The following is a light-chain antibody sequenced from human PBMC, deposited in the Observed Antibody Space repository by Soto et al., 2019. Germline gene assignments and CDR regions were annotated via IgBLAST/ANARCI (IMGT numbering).Light chain of an antibody. CDR2: DAS. CDR3: QQYNSFAPYS. Sequence: DIQMTQSPSTLSASVGDRVTITCRSSQSISFWLAWYQQKPGKAPKLLIYDASTLYSGVPSRFSGSRSGIEFTLTISSLQPDDFASYYCQQYNSFAPYSFGQGTKLEI. J-gene: IGKJ2*03. CDR1: QSISFW. V-gene: IGKV1-5*01.